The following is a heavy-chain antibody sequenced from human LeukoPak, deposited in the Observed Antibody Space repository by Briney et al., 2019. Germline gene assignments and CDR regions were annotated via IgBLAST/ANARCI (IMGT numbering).Heavy chain of an antibody. J-gene: IGHJ3*02. Sequence: PSQTLSLTCTVSGGSISSGGYYWSWIRQHPGKGLEWIGYIYYSGSTYYNPSLKSRVTISVDTSKNQFSLKLSSVTAADTAVYYCARSRYYYDSSGPWRGSHAFDIWGQGTMVTVSS. V-gene: IGHV4-31*03. CDR3: ARSRYYYDSSGPWRGSHAFDI. CDR2: IYYSGST. CDR1: GGSISSGGYY. D-gene: IGHD3-22*01.